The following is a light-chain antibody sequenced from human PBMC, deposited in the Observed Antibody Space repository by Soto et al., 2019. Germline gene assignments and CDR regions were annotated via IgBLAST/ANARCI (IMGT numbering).Light chain of an antibody. Sequence: DIQMTQSPSSLSASVGDRVTITCRASQSIETSVNWYQQKPGKAPKLLIYGASSLQSGVPLRFSGSGSGTDFTLTISSLQPEDFATYYCQQSYSIMPLTFGGGTKVEIK. J-gene: IGKJ4*01. V-gene: IGKV1-39*01. CDR1: QSIETS. CDR3: QQSYSIMPLT. CDR2: GAS.